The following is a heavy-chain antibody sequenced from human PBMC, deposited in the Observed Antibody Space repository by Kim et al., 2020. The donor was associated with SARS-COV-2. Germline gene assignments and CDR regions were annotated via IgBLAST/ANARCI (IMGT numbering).Heavy chain of an antibody. Sequence: GGSLRLSCAASGFTFSSYAMHWVRQAPGKGLEWVAVISYDGSNKYYADSVKGRFTISRDNSKNTLYLQMNSLRAEDTAVYYCARGASGSYHAGDYWCQGT. CDR2: ISYDGSNK. D-gene: IGHD1-26*01. J-gene: IGHJ4*02. CDR3: ARGASGSYHAGDY. CDR1: GFTFSSYA. V-gene: IGHV3-30-3*01.